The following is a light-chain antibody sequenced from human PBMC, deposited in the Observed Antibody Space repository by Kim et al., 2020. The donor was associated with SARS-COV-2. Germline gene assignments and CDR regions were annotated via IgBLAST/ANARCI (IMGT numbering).Light chain of an antibody. J-gene: IGKJ1*01. V-gene: IGKV1-39*01. Sequence: ASPRDRVTITCRASQRISTYLNWYQQKPGKAPTLLIYAATNLQRGVPSRFSGSGSGTDFTLTISSLQPEDSGSYFCQQSYNAPWTFGQGTKVDIK. CDR1: QRISTY. CDR3: QQSYNAPWT. CDR2: AAT.